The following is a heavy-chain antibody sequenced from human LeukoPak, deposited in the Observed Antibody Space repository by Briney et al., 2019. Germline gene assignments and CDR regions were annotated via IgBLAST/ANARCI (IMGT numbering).Heavy chain of an antibody. J-gene: IGHJ4*02. D-gene: IGHD4-23*01. CDR1: GGSFNDHY. V-gene: IGHV4-34*01. Sequence: SETLSLTCAVYGGSFNDHYWTWNRQPPGKGLEWIGEINHSGSTNYNPSLKSRVTISVDTSKNQFSLKLSSVTAADTAVYYCARLAVDDDFDYWGQGTLVTVSS. CDR2: INHSGST. CDR3: ARLAVDDDFDY.